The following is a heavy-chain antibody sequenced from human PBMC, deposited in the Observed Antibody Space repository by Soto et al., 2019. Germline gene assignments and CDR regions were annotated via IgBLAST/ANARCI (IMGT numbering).Heavy chain of an antibody. Sequence: HPGGSLRLSCAASGFTFSSHAMSWVRQAPGKGLEWVSTIGGSGVRTTYADSVKGRFTISRDNSKNTVDLQMNGLGVEDTAVYYCAKGRQQQTIFESWGQGTQVTVSS. CDR3: AKGRQQQTIFES. CDR1: GFTFSSHA. V-gene: IGHV3-23*01. D-gene: IGHD5-18*01. CDR2: IGGSGVRT. J-gene: IGHJ4*02.